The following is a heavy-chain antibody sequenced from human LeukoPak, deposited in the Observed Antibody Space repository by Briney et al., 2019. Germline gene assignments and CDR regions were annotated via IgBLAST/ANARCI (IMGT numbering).Heavy chain of an antibody. D-gene: IGHD3-3*01. CDR1: GFTFSSYW. V-gene: IGHV3-7*01. CDR2: IKQDGSEK. Sequence: GGSLRLSCAASGFTFSSYWMSWVRQAPGKGLEWVANIKQDGSEKYYVDSVKGRFTISRDNAKNSLYLQMNSLRAEDTAVYYCARVLPYYDFWSGYYQDYWGQGTLVTVSS. CDR3: ARVLPYYDFWSGYYQDY. J-gene: IGHJ4*02.